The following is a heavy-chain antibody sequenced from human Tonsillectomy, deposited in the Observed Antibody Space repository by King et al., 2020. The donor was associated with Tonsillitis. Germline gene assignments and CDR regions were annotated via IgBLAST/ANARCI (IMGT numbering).Heavy chain of an antibody. D-gene: IGHD3-22*01. CDR2: LPMKGEK. J-gene: IGHJ4*02. V-gene: IGHV3-30*18. CDR1: GFTSVALA. Sequence: HVQLVESGGGVVQPGRSLRLSCAASGFTSVALAFPWVGRAQGRGRGGGELLPMKGEKKNKANTGKGRFTFSRDNSKTTLYLQMNSLRAEDTAVYYCAKDREEVVVIGEFDYWGQGTLVTVSS. CDR3: AKDREEVVVIGEFDY.